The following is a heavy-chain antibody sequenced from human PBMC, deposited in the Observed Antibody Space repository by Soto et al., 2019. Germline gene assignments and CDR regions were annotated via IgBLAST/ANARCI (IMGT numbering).Heavy chain of an antibody. CDR3: AGDRVGSPSYYYYGKDV. CDR2: IYPFGSDT. D-gene: IGHD1-26*01. J-gene: IGHJ6*02. V-gene: IGHV5-51*01. CDR1: GYSFTSYW. Sequence: GEALKICCKGSGYSFTSYWIFWVRQMPGKGLECMGIIYPFGSDTRYSPSFQGHVTISADKSVSTSYLQLSSLKAGDTAMYDCAGDRVGSPSYYYYGKDVWGQGTTVTGSX.